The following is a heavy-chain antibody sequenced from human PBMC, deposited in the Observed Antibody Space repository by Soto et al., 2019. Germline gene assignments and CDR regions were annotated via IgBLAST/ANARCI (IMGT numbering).Heavy chain of an antibody. CDR1: DVSVSNAW. CDR2: LKSKTDGGTT. CDR3: TTHVSKYYYVSFVFFGFASSAESYIVLLSSLPNFF. D-gene: IGHD3-10*02. Sequence: GGSLRLSCAVSDVSVSNAWMNWVRQAPGKGLEWVGRLKSKTDGGTTDYAAPVKGRFTISRDDSKNTLLLQMDSLKTKNTAVNYCTTHVSKYYYVSFVFFGFASSAESYIVLLSSLPNFFWG. J-gene: IGHJ6*01. V-gene: IGHV3-15*07.